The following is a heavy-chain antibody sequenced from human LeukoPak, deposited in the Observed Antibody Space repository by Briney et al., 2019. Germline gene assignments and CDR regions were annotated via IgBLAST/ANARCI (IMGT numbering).Heavy chain of an antibody. V-gene: IGHV4-59*01. Sequence: PSETLSLTCTVSGGSISSDYWSWVRQPPGKGLQWIGYIDYSGSTNYNPSLKSRVTISVDTSKKQFSLKLSSVTAADTAVYYCARQLGSTAPTSFYFDYWGQGTLVTVSS. J-gene: IGHJ4*02. CDR2: IDYSGST. CDR3: ARQLGSTAPTSFYFDY. D-gene: IGHD2/OR15-2a*01. CDR1: GGSISSDY.